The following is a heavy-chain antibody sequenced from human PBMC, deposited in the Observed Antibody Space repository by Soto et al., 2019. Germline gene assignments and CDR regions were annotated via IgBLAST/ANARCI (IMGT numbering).Heavy chain of an antibody. V-gene: IGHV3-23*01. CDR3: AKSGPYSSNFKSDY. D-gene: IGHD6-13*01. Sequence: GGSLRLSCAASGFTFSSYAMTWVRQAPGKGLEWVSGISAGGSGTYYADSVKGRFTISRDNSMNTLYLQINSLRAEDTAVYYCAKSGPYSSNFKSDYWGQGTLVTVSS. CDR2: ISAGGSGT. J-gene: IGHJ4*02. CDR1: GFTFSSYA.